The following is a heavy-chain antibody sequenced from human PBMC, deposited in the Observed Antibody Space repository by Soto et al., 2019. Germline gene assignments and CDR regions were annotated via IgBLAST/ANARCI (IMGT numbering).Heavy chain of an antibody. D-gene: IGHD1-1*01. V-gene: IGHV3-11*01. CDR1: GFIFSNYY. CDR2: ISSRDLSI. Sequence: PGGSLTCSCTASGFIFSNYYMSWIRQAPGKGLEWVSSISSRDLSIYYAHSVKGRFTIFRENAKNSLFLHMSNLRAADTAVYYCARVSAPGRHVSDRGYFDHWGLGTLVTVSS. J-gene: IGHJ4*02. CDR3: ARVSAPGRHVSDRGYFDH.